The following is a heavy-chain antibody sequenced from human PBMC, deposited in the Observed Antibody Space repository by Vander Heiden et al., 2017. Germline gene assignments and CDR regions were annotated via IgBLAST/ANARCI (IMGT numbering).Heavy chain of an antibody. J-gene: IGHJ6*02. D-gene: IGHD6-6*01. CDR1: GFTFSSYA. CDR3: ARGVEYSSSGGMDV. V-gene: IGHV3-30-3*01. Sequence: QVQLVESGGGVVQPGRSLRPPCAAPGFTFSSYAMHGVRQAPGKGLEWVAIISYDGSNKYYADSVKGRFTISRDNSKNTLYLQMNSLRAEDTAVYYCARGVEYSSSGGMDVWGQGTTVTVSS. CDR2: ISYDGSNK.